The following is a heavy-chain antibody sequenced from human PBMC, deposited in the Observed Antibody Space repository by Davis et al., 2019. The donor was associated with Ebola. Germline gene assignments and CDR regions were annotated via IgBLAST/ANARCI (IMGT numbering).Heavy chain of an antibody. D-gene: IGHD6-13*01. CDR2: IFPGDSDT. J-gene: IGHJ2*01. CDR3: ARHSSSSAWYFDL. V-gene: IGHV5-51*01. Sequence: KVSCKGSGYSFTSYWIVWVRQMPGKGLECMGIIFPGDSDTRYSPSFQGQVTISADKSISTAYLQWSSLKASDTAMYYCARHSSSSAWYFDLWGRGTLVTVSS. CDR1: GYSFTSYW.